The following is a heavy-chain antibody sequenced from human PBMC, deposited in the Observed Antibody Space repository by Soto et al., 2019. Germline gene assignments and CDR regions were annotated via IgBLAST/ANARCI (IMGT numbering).Heavy chain of an antibody. Sequence: PGESLKIACKVSGYSFTSYWIGWVRQMSGKGLEWMGIIYPGDSDTRYSPSFQGQVTISADKSISTAYLQWSSLKASDTAMYYCASSYSSPDNYYYYYGMDVWGQGTTVTVSS. V-gene: IGHV5-51*01. J-gene: IGHJ6*02. CDR3: ASSYSSPDNYYYYYGMDV. D-gene: IGHD6-13*01. CDR1: GYSFTSYW. CDR2: IYPGDSDT.